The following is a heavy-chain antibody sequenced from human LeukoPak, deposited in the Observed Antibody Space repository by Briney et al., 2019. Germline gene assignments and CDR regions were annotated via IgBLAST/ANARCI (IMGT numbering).Heavy chain of an antibody. CDR1: GYTFTYFT. V-gene: IGHV1-3*03. D-gene: IGHD1-26*01. CDR2: INAGNGNT. Sequence: ATAKVSCKASGYTFTYFTMHWVRQAPGQRLEWMGWINAGNGNTKYSPEFQGRVTITRDTSASTVYMELSSLRSEDMAAYYCARGWEPEYFFDYWGQGTLVTVSS. CDR3: ARGWEPEYFFDY. J-gene: IGHJ4*02.